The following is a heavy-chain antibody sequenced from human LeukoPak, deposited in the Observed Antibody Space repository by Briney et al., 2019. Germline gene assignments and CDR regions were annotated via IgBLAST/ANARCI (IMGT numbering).Heavy chain of an antibody. Sequence: SETLSLTFAVYVGSFSGYYCSWIRQPPGKGLEWIGEINQSGSTNYNPSLKGRVTIAVDTSKNQFSLKLSSVTAADTAVYYCASNLGYCSGGSCPYYYYMDVWGKGTTVTVSS. CDR3: ASNLGYCSGGSCPYYYYMDV. D-gene: IGHD2-15*01. CDR1: VGSFSGYY. J-gene: IGHJ6*03. CDR2: INQSGST. V-gene: IGHV4-34*01.